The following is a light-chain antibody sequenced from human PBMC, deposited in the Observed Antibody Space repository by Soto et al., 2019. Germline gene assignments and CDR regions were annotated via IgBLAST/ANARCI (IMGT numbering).Light chain of an antibody. J-gene: IGLJ1*01. CDR1: SSNIGAGYD. Sequence: QSVLTQPPSVSGAPGQRVTISCTGSSSNIGAGYDVHWYQQLPGTAPKLLIYGNSNRPSGVPDRFSGSKSGTSASLAITGLQAEDEADYYWQSYDSSLSGYGFGTGTKV. V-gene: IGLV1-40*01. CDR3: QSYDSSLSGYG. CDR2: GNS.